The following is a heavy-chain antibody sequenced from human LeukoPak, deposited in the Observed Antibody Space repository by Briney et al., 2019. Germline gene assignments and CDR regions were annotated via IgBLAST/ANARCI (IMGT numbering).Heavy chain of an antibody. CDR3: AKGLGYCSGGSCYQAPH. V-gene: IGHV3-74*01. J-gene: IGHJ4*02. D-gene: IGHD2-15*01. CDR1: GFTFSSYW. CDR2: INSDGSST. Sequence: AGGSLRLSCAASGFTFSSYWMHWVRQAPGKGLVWVSRINSDGSSTSYADSVKGRFTISRDNSKNTLYLQMNSLRAEDTAVYYCAKGLGYCSGGSCYQAPHWGQGTLVTVSS.